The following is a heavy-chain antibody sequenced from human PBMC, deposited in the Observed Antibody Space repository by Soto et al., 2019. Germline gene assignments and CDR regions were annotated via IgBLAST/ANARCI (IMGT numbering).Heavy chain of an antibody. CDR1: GFTFSDYY. CDR2: ISSSGSTI. Sequence: GGSLRLSCAASGFTFSDYYMSWIRQAPGKGLEWVSYISSSGSTIYYADSVKGRFTISRDNAKNSLYLQMNSLRAEDTAVYYCARGRITIFGVVYYMDVWGKGTTVTVSS. D-gene: IGHD3-3*01. J-gene: IGHJ6*03. CDR3: ARGRITIFGVVYYMDV. V-gene: IGHV3-11*01.